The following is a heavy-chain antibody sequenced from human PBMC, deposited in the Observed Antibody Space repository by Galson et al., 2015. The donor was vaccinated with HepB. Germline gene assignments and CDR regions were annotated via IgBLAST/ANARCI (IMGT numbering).Heavy chain of an antibody. CDR3: ARRGLELYYFDY. Sequence: SLRLSCAASGFTFSSYGMHWVRQAPGKGLEWVAVIWYDGSNKYYADSVKGRFTISRDNSKNTLYLQMNSLRAEDTAVYYCARRGLELYYFDYWGQGTPVTVSS. D-gene: IGHD1-26*01. CDR2: IWYDGSNK. V-gene: IGHV3-33*01. J-gene: IGHJ4*02. CDR1: GFTFSSYG.